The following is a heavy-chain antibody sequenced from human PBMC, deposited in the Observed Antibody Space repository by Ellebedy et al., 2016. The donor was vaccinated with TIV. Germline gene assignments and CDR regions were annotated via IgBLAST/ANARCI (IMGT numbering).Heavy chain of an antibody. CDR1: GFTFSTYA. CDR2: ISYDGNNT. Sequence: PGGSLRLSCAASGFTFSTYAMHWVRQAPGKGLEWVAIISYDGNNTYYADSVKGRFTISIDNSKNTLYLQMNSLRAGDTAVYYCAREEPKDFGSIGYLKGLDYWGQGTLVILSS. J-gene: IGHJ4*02. D-gene: IGHD3-22*01. V-gene: IGHV3-30-3*01. CDR3: AREEPKDFGSIGYLKGLDY.